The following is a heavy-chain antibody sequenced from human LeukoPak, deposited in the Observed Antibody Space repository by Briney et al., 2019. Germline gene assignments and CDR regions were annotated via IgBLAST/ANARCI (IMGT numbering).Heavy chain of an antibody. CDR2: IWHDGSTK. J-gene: IGHJ4*02. CDR3: AKDQGYYAFWSGFHC. V-gene: IGHV3-30*02. CDR1: GFTFSSHG. D-gene: IGHD3-3*01. Sequence: GGSLRLSCAASGFTFSSHGMHWVRQAPGKGLEGVAVIWHDGSTKFYADSVKGRYTISRDNSKNTLYLQMNSLRVEDTAIYYCAKDQGYYAFWSGFHCWGQGSLVTVSS.